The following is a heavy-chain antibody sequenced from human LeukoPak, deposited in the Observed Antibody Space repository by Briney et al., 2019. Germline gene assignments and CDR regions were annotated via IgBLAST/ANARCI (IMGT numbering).Heavy chain of an antibody. CDR3: ARVPGIAAAGIWFDP. CDR1: GGSISSYY. Sequence: SETLSLTCTVSGGSISSYYWSWIRQPPGKGLEWIGYIYYSGSTNYNPSLKSRVTISVDTSKNQFSLKLSSVTAADTAVYYCARVPGIAAAGIWFDPWGQGTLVTVSS. V-gene: IGHV4-59*01. J-gene: IGHJ5*02. D-gene: IGHD6-13*01. CDR2: IYYSGST.